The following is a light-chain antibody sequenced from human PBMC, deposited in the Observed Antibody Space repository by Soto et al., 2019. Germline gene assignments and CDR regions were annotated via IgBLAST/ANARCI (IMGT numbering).Light chain of an antibody. CDR3: QQYDNLPYT. V-gene: IGKV1-33*01. CDR1: QDINNF. CDR2: DAS. Sequence: DIQMTQSPSSLSASVGDRVTITCQASQDINNFLNWFQQKPGKAPKLVIYDASNLETGVPSRFSGSGSGTDFTFTISSLQPEDIATDYCQQYDNLPYTFGGGTKVEIK. J-gene: IGKJ4*01.